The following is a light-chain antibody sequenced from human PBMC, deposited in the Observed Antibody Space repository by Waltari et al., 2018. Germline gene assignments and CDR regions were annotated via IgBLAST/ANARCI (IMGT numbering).Light chain of an antibody. V-gene: IGKV3-11*01. Sequence: EIVFTQSPATLSLSPGERATLSCRASQSVGNYLVWYQHKPGQAPRLLLYDAPNRATGIPARFSGSGSVTDFTLTISSLEPEDFAVYYCQQRSNWPLTFGGGTKVEIK. CDR3: QQRSNWPLT. CDR2: DAP. J-gene: IGKJ4*01. CDR1: QSVGNY.